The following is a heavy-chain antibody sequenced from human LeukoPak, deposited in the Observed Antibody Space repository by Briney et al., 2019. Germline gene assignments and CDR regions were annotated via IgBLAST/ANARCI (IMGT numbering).Heavy chain of an antibody. CDR3: GRDIVDGGDDY. Sequence: PGGSLRLSCAASGFTFSIYSMSWVRQAPGKGLEWVSYTSSSSGTIYYADSVKGRFTISRDNAKNSVSLQMNSLRAEDTAVYYCGRDIVDGGDDYWGQGTLVTVSS. CDR2: TSSSSGTI. V-gene: IGHV3-48*01. CDR1: GFTFSIYS. J-gene: IGHJ4*02. D-gene: IGHD2-21*02.